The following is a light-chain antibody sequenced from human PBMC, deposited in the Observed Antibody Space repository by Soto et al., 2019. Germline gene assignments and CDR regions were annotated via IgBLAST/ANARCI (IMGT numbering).Light chain of an antibody. CDR3: QQLNSYPT. Sequence: IQLTQSPSSLSAWLGDRVTITCRASQGISSYLAWYQQKPGKAPKLLIYAASTLQSGVPSRFRGSGSGTDFTLTISSLQPEDFATFYCQQLNSYPTFGGGTKVDIK. CDR2: AAS. J-gene: IGKJ4*01. V-gene: IGKV1-9*01. CDR1: QGISSY.